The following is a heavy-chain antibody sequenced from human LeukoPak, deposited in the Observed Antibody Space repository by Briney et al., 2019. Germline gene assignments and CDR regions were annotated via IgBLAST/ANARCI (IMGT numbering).Heavy chain of an antibody. V-gene: IGHV3-30*18. CDR2: ISYDGSNK. D-gene: IGHD6-13*01. J-gene: IGHJ6*03. CDR3: AKEGLAAATLYYYYYMDV. Sequence: GGSLRPSCAASGFSFSSYGMHWVRQAPGKGLEWVAVISYDGSNKYYADSVKGRFTISRDNSKNTLYLQMNSLRAEDTAVYHCAKEGLAAATLYYYYYMDVWGKGTTVTVSS. CDR1: GFSFSSYG.